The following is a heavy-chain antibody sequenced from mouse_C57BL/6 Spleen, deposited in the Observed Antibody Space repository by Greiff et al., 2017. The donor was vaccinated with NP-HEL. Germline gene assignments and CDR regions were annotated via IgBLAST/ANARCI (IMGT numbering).Heavy chain of an antibody. V-gene: IGHV5-17*01. CDR1: GFTFSDYG. CDR3: ARNYYGSSYPFDY. J-gene: IGHJ2*01. D-gene: IGHD1-1*01. CDR2: ISSGSSTI. Sequence: DVHLVESGGGLVKPGGSLKLSCAASGFTFSDYGMHWVRQAPEKGLEWVAYISSGSSTIYYADTVKGRFTISSDNAKNTLFLQMTSLRSEDTAMYYCARNYYGSSYPFDYWGQGTTLTVSS.